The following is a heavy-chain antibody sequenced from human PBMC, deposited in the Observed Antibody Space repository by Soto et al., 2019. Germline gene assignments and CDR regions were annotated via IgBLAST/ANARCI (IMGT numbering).Heavy chain of an antibody. CDR3: AKDSSTWTDYSYYGMDV. Sequence: PGGSLRLSCAASGFTFSSYAMIWVRQAPGKGLEWVSAISGSGGSTYHADFVKGRFTISRDSPKNTLYLQMNSLRVDDTAVYYCAKDSSTWTDYSYYGMDVWGQGTTVTVSS. CDR1: GFTFSSYA. J-gene: IGHJ6*02. CDR2: ISGSGGST. V-gene: IGHV3-23*01. D-gene: IGHD6-13*01.